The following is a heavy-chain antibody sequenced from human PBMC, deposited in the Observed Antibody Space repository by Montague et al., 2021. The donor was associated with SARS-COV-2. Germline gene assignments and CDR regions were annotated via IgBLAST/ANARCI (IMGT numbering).Heavy chain of an antibody. D-gene: IGHD3-10*01. CDR1: GGSLSGYY. Sequence: SETLSLTCAVYGGSLSGYYWSWIRQPPEKGLEWIGEINHSANTKYNPSLKSPVTISIDTSKNLFSLKMTSVTAADTATYYCASGIYPSGSYYNRYYYGLNIWGPGTTVIVSS. CDR3: ASGIYPSGSYYNRYYYGLNI. CDR2: INHSANT. J-gene: IGHJ6*02. V-gene: IGHV4-34*01.